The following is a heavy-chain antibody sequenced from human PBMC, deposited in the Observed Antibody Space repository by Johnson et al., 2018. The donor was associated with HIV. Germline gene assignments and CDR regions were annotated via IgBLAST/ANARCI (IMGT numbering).Heavy chain of an antibody. CDR3: AKGGPYDSGIIDAFDI. CDR2: LSYDGSNT. Sequence: VQLVESGGGVVQPGRSLRLSCAASGFTFSSYAMHWVRQAPGKGLEWVAVLSYDGSNTYYADSVKGRFTISRDNSRNRLYLKMNSRRAEDTAVYYCAKGGPYDSGIIDAFDIWGQGTMVTVSS. CDR1: GFTFSSYA. J-gene: IGHJ3*02. V-gene: IGHV3-30-3*01. D-gene: IGHD3-10*01.